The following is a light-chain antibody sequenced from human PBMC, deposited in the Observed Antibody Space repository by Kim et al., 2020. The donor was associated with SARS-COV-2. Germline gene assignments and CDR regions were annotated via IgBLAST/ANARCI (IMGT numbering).Light chain of an antibody. Sequence: LSTGESASLSCRASQSVRTSYLAWYQQRPGQAPRLLIYGASSRATGIPDRFSGSGSGTDFTLTISRLEPEDFAVYYCQQYGSSPYSFGQGTKLEI. CDR3: QQYGSSPYS. V-gene: IGKV3-20*01. CDR2: GAS. CDR1: QSVRTSY. J-gene: IGKJ2*03.